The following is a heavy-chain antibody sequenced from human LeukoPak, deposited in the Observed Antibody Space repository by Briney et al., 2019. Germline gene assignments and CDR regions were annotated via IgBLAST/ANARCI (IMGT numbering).Heavy chain of an antibody. J-gene: IGHJ4*02. CDR1: GFTFSSYE. CDR2: ISSSGSTI. CDR3: ARDHYGSGSYYSDY. D-gene: IGHD3-10*01. V-gene: IGHV3-48*03. Sequence: PGGSLRLSCAASGFTFSSYEMNWVRQAPGKGLEWVSYISSSGSTIYYADSVKGRFTISRDNAKNSLYLQMNSLRAEDTAVYYCARDHYGSGSYYSDYWGQGTLVTVSS.